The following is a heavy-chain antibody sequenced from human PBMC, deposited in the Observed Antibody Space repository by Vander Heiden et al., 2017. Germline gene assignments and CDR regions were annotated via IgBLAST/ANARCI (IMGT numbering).Heavy chain of an antibody. Sequence: SWLRQPPGKGLEWIGYVSYSGSANYNPSLNSRVTISVDASKNQFSLNLVSVTTADTAVYHCARGPLDSGYTYFDYWGQGTLVTVSS. CDR3: ARGPLDSGYTYFDY. CDR2: VSYSGSA. J-gene: IGHJ4*02. V-gene: IGHV4-59*01. D-gene: IGHD6-25*01.